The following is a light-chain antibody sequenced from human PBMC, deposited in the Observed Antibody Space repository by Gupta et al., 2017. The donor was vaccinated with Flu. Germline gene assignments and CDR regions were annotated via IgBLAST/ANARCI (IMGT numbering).Light chain of an antibody. CDR1: QSGSSNY. V-gene: IGKV3-20*01. CDR3: LQYSSSRWT. Sequence: ARATLSCRASQSGSSNYFAWYQQKPGQNPRLLIYGASRRATGTPDRFSGSGSGTDFTLTISRLEPEDFAVYYCLQYSSSRWTFGPGTKVEIK. J-gene: IGKJ1*01. CDR2: GAS.